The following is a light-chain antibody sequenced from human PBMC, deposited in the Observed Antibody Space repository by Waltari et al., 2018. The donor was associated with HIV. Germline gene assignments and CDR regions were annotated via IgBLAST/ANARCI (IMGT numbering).Light chain of an antibody. CDR2: ETT. Sequence: FMLTQPHSVSESPGKTVIISCTRNSGSGSIINNFVQWYQQRPGSAPAAIIYETTKRRPGVPDRFSGSIDISSTSAFRTISGLQSEDEADYYCQSVDDIYLSWGFGGGTKLTVL. CDR3: QSVDDIYLSWG. CDR1: SGSIINNF. V-gene: IGLV6-57*04. J-gene: IGLJ3*02.